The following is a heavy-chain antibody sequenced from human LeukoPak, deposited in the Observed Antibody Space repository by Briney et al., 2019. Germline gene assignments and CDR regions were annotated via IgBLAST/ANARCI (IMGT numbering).Heavy chain of an antibody. Sequence: KASETLSLTCTVSGVSISSGGYYWSWIRQHPGKGLEWIGYIYYSGSTYYNPSLKSRVTISVDTSKNQFSLKLSSVTAADTAVYYCASSRHSSSSYYYYGMDVWGQGTTVTVSS. CDR3: ASSRHSSSSYYYYGMDV. CDR2: IYYSGST. D-gene: IGHD6-6*01. J-gene: IGHJ6*02. V-gene: IGHV4-31*03. CDR1: GVSISSGGYY.